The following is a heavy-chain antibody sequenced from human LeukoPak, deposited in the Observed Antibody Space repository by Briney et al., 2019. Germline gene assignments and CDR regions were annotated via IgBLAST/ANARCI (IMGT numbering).Heavy chain of an antibody. D-gene: IGHD3-22*01. CDR2: IYYSGST. J-gene: IGHJ3*02. Sequence: SETLSLTCTVSGGSFSSYYWSWIRQPPGKGLEWIGYIYYSGSTNYNPPLKSRVTISVNTSKNQFSLKLSSVTATETAVYYCARERVCYDSSEDALDIWGQGTMVTVSS. V-gene: IGHV4-59*01. CDR1: GGSFSSYY. CDR3: ARERVCYDSSEDALDI.